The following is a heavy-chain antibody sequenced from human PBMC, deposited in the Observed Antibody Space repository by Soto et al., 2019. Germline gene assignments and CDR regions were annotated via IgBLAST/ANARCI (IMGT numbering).Heavy chain of an antibody. V-gene: IGHV3-23*01. J-gene: IGHJ6*02. CDR2: ISGSGGST. Sequence: PGGSLRLSCAASGFTFSSYAMSWVRQAPGKGLEWVSAISGSGGSTYYADSVKGRFTISRDNSKNTLYLQMNSLRAEDTAVYYCAKDPSVTFTIFGARPMDVWGQGTTVTVSS. CDR1: GFTFSSYA. D-gene: IGHD3-3*01. CDR3: AKDPSVTFTIFGARPMDV.